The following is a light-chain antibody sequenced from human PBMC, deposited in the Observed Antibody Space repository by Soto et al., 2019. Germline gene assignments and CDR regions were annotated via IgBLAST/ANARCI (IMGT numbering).Light chain of an antibody. V-gene: IGKV3-15*01. CDR1: QSVNSN. J-gene: IGKJ2*01. Sequence: EIVLTQSPGTLSFSLGESAALSCRDTQSVNSNYLAWYQQKPGQSPRLLISDASTRATGIPARFSGSGSGTEFTLTISSLQSEDFALYYCHQYNSWPPVTFGEGTKVDIK. CDR3: HQYNSWPPVT. CDR2: DAS.